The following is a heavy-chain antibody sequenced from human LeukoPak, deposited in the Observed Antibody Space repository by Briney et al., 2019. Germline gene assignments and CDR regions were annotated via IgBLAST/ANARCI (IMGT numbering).Heavy chain of an antibody. CDR3: SRGSANDL. CDR1: GGSITSDY. Sequence: SETLSLTCTVVGGSITSDYWSWIRQPAGKGLEWMGRIFTSGSAAYNPSLKSRVTMSLDTSKNQFFLKLSSVTAADTAAYFCSRGSANDLWGQGTLVTVSS. J-gene: IGHJ5*02. D-gene: IGHD3-3*01. V-gene: IGHV4-4*07. CDR2: IFTSGSA.